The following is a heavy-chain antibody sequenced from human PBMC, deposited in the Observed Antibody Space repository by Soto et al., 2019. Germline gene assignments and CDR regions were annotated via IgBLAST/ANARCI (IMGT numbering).Heavy chain of an antibody. CDR2: FDPEDGET. J-gene: IGHJ6*03. CDR3: ARRGPGTTSSSSYYYYMDV. D-gene: IGHD1-7*01. Sequence: ASVKVSCKVSGYTLTELSMHWVRQAPGKVLEWMGGFDPEDGETIYAQKFQGRVTMTEDTSTDTAYMELNSLRADDTAVYYCARRGPGTTSSSSYYYYMDVWGKGTTVTVSS. V-gene: IGHV1-24*01. CDR1: GYTLTELS.